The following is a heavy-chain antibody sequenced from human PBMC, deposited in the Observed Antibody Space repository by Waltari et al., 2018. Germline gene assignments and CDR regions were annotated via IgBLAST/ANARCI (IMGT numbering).Heavy chain of an antibody. D-gene: IGHD6-19*01. CDR3: AKGETTGWYRCFDY. CDR1: GFTFTSYA. CDR2: ITASGHIT. V-gene: IGHV3-23*04. Sequence: EVQLVESGGDLTQPGGSLRLSCVASGFTFTSYAMSWVRQVPGKGLEWVSSITASGHITYYADSVKGRFSISRDNSKNTVYLQMDSLRAEDTAVYHCAKGETTGWYRCFDYWGQGTQVTVSS. J-gene: IGHJ4*02.